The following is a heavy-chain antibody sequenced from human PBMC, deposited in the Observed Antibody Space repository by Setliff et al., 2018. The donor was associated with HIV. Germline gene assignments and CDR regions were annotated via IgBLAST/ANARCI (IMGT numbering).Heavy chain of an antibody. J-gene: IGHJ6*02. V-gene: IGHV4-34*01. CDR1: GGSFSGYY. CDR3: AIGRSCSSSSCYLVYYYYYGMDV. CDR2: IIHTGST. D-gene: IGHD2-2*01. Sequence: SETMSLTCAVYGGSFSGYYWSWIRQPPGKGLEWIGEIIHTGSTNYNPSLKSRVTISVDTSKNQFSLRLSSVTAADTAVYYCAIGRSCSSSSCYLVYYYYYGMDVCVHGSTVTVSS.